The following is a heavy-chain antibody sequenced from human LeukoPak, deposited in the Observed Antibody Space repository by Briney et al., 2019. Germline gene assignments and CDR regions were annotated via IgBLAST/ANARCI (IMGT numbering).Heavy chain of an antibody. V-gene: IGHV1-46*01. Sequence: ASVKVSCKASGYSLTSYYMHWVRQVPGQGLEWMGIINCSGGRTTYAQKFQGRVTMTRDTSTRTVYMELSSLRSEDTAVYYCAKSYLYDSSGYYFDYWGQGTLVTVSS. CDR2: INCSGGRT. J-gene: IGHJ4*02. CDR1: GYSLTSYY. D-gene: IGHD3-22*01. CDR3: AKSYLYDSSGYYFDY.